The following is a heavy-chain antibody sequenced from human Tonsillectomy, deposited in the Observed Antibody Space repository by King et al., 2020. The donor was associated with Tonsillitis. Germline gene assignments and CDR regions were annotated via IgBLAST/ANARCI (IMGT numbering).Heavy chain of an antibody. CDR2: VSTSGYT. CDR3: ARTLLPAARVVFYI. D-gene: IGHD2-2*01. CDR1: GSSISSDY. V-gene: IGHV4-4*07. J-gene: IGHJ3*02. Sequence: MQLQESGPGLVKPSETLLLSCTVSGSSISSDYWSWIRQPAGKGLEYIGRVSTSGYTNYNPSLKSRVIMSVDTYKNQFSLILNSVTAADTALYYCARTLLPAARVVFYIWGLGTMVTVSS.